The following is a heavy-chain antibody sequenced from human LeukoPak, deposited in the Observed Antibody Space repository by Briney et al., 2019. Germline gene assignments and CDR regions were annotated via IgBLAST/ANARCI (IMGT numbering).Heavy chain of an antibody. D-gene: IGHD2-15*01. V-gene: IGHV1-69*04. CDR1: GGTFSSYA. Sequence: ASVKVSCKASGGTFSSYAISWVRQAPGQGLEWMGRIIPILGIANYAQKFQGRVTITADKSTSTAYMELSSLRSEDTAVYYCARDPIVVNAFDIWGQGTMVTVSS. CDR3: ARDPIVVNAFDI. J-gene: IGHJ3*02. CDR2: IIPILGIA.